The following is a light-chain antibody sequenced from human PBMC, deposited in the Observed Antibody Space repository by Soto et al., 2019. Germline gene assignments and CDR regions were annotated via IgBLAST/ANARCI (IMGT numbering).Light chain of an antibody. V-gene: IGKV1-33*01. CDR1: QDIGKN. Sequence: DIQMTQSPSSLSVSVGDRVTMTCQASQDIGKNLNWYQQKPGKAPKLLIYDASNLETGVPSRFSGSGSGTDFTFTISRRQPEDIAANYCQHYDNRPPVTFGQGTRLEIK. CDR3: QHYDNRPPVT. J-gene: IGKJ5*01. CDR2: DAS.